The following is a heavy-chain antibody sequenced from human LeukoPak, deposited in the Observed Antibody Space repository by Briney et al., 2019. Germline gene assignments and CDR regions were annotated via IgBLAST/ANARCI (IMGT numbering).Heavy chain of an antibody. J-gene: IGHJ5*02. CDR3: ARNLWEGDYYGNNWFDP. CDR1: GAYISRYY. D-gene: IGHD3-10*01. CDR2: ISYRGRT. Sequence: PSETLSLICTVSGAYISRYYWSWIRQPPGKAPEWIGHISYRGRTNYNPSLNSRVTHPVDTSQSQFSLKLSSVTAADTAVYFCARNLWEGDYYGNNWFDPWVEGILVTVSS. V-gene: IGHV4-59*01.